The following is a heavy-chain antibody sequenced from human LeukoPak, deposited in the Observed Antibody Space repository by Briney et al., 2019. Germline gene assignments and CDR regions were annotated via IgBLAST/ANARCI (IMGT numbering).Heavy chain of an antibody. CDR1: GFTFDDYG. CDR2: INWNGGST. J-gene: IGHJ4*02. CDR3: AKGYCSSTSCYIDY. D-gene: IGHD2-2*02. V-gene: IGHV3-20*04. Sequence: GGSLRLSCAAFGFTFDDYGMSWVRQAPGKGLEWVSGINWNGGSTGYADCVKGRFTISRDNAKNSLYLQMNSLRAEDMALYYCAKGYCSSTSCYIDYWGQGTLVTVSS.